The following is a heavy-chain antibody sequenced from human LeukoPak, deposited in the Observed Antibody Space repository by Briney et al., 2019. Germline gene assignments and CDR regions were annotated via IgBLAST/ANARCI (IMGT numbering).Heavy chain of an antibody. J-gene: IGHJ5*02. CDR3: ARDVRYGYYYDSSGYNWGHNWFDP. Sequence: SETLSLTCTVSGGSISSSSYYWGWIRQPPGKGLEWIGSIYYSGSTYYNPSLKSRVTISVDTSKNQFSLKLSSVTAADTAVYYCARDVRYGYYYDSSGYNWGHNWFDPWGQGTLVTVSS. V-gene: IGHV4-39*07. CDR1: GGSISSSSYY. CDR2: IYYSGST. D-gene: IGHD3-22*01.